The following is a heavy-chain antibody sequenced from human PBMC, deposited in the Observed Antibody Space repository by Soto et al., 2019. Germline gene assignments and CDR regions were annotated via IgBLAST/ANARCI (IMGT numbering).Heavy chain of an antibody. CDR1: GGSISSYY. CDR3: ARGLTYYDFWRVWFDP. J-gene: IGHJ5*02. D-gene: IGHD3-3*01. CDR2: IYYSGST. Sequence: SETLSLTCTVSGGSISSYYWSWIRQPPGKGLEWIGYIYYSGSTNYNPSLKSRVTISVDTSKNQFSLKLSSVTAADTAVYYCARGLTYYDFWRVWFDPWGQGTLVTVSS. V-gene: IGHV4-59*01.